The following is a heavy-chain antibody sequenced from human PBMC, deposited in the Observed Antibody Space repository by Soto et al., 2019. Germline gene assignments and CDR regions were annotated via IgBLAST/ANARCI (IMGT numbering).Heavy chain of an antibody. D-gene: IGHD4-17*01. CDR2: ISYDGSNK. CDR1: GFTFSSYG. CDR3: ATTATVTTGDWYFDL. V-gene: IGHV3-30*03. Sequence: SGGSLRLSCAASGFTFSSYGMHWVRQAPGKGLEWVAVISYDGSNKYYADSVKGRFAISRDNSKNTLYLQMNSLRAEGTAVYYCATTATVTTGDWYFDLWGRGTLVIVSS. J-gene: IGHJ2*01.